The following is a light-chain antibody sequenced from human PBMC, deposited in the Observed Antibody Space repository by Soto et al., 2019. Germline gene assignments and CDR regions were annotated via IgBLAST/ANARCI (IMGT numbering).Light chain of an antibody. J-gene: IGKJ1*01. CDR1: QSISSY. CDR3: QQYNSYPRT. CDR2: AAS. V-gene: IGKV1-9*01. Sequence: IQVTQSTATLSSSLGDRVTISCRASQSISSYLAWYQQKPGQAPRLLIYAASTMPSGVPSRFSGSGSGTDFTLTISSLQPEDFATYYCQQYNSYPRTFGQGTKVDIK.